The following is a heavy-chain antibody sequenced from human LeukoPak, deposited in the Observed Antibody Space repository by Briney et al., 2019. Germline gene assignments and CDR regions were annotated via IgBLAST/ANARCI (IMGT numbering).Heavy chain of an antibody. J-gene: IGHJ4*02. V-gene: IGHV3-23*01. D-gene: IGHD4-17*01. Sequence: GGSLRLSCAASGFTFSSYVMSWVRQPPGKGLEWVSGISGSGGGTYYADSVKGRFTISRDNSKNTLYLQMNSLRAEDTAVCYCAKDIVYDYGHFDYWGQGTLVTVSS. CDR3: AKDIVYDYGHFDY. CDR1: GFTFSSYV. CDR2: ISGSGGGT.